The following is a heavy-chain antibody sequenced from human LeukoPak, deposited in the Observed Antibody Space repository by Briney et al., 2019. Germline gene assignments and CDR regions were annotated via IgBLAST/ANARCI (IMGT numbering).Heavy chain of an antibody. D-gene: IGHD3-10*01. Sequence: SETLSLTCAVYGGSFSGYYWSWIRQPPGKGLEWIGEINHSGSTNYNPSLKSRVTISVDTSKNQFSLKLSSVTAADTAVYYCARDRITMVRGVIIVGYYYYYMDVWGKGTTVTVSS. J-gene: IGHJ6*03. CDR1: GGSFSGYY. V-gene: IGHV4-34*01. CDR2: INHSGST. CDR3: ARDRITMVRGVIIVGYYYYYMDV.